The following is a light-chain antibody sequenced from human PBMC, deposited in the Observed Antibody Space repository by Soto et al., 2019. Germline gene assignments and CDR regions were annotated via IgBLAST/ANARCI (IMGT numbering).Light chain of an antibody. CDR1: QSFRGL. CDR2: DAS. CDR3: QHRSNWLA. Sequence: EVVLTQSPVTLSLSPGERATLSCRASQSFRGLLAWYQQKPGQAPRLLIYDASNRATGIPARFSGSGSGTDFTLTITSLEPEDFAVYYCQHRSNWLAFGGGTKVEIK. V-gene: IGKV3-11*01. J-gene: IGKJ4*01.